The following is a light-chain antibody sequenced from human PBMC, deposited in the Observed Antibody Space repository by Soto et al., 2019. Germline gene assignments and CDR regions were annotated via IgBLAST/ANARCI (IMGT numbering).Light chain of an antibody. CDR1: QSVDSR. CDR2: DAS. CDR3: LQHNNYPWT. Sequence: QMTQSPSTLSASIGDRVTITCRASQSVDSRLAWYQQKPGKAPKLLVYDASTLETGVPSRFSGSGSGAEFTLTITGLQPEDIATYYCLQHNNYPWTFGQGTKVDIK. J-gene: IGKJ1*01. V-gene: IGKV1-5*01.